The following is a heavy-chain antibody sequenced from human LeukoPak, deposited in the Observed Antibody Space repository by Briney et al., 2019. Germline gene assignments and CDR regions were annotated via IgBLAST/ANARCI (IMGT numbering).Heavy chain of an antibody. CDR2: ISYDGSNE. CDR1: GFTFSSYV. Sequence: GGSLRLSCAASGFTFSSYVMHWVRQAPGKGLEWVAIISYDGSNEYYADSVKGRFTISRDNSKNTLYLQMNSLRAADTAVYYCARDVACDYWGQGTLVTVSS. V-gene: IGHV3-30*04. D-gene: IGHD3-3*02. CDR3: ARDVACDY. J-gene: IGHJ4*02.